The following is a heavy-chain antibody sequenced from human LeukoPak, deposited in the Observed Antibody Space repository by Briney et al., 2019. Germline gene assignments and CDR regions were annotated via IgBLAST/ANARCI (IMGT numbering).Heavy chain of an antibody. J-gene: IGHJ4*02. Sequence: GRSLRLPCAASGFTFDDYAMHWVRQAPGKGLEWVSGISWNSGSIVYADSVKGRFTISRDNAKNSLYLQMNSLRAEDMALYYCAKSVDTAIDYYFDYWGQGTLVTVSS. D-gene: IGHD5-18*01. CDR2: ISWNSGSI. CDR1: GFTFDDYA. V-gene: IGHV3-9*03. CDR3: AKSVDTAIDYYFDY.